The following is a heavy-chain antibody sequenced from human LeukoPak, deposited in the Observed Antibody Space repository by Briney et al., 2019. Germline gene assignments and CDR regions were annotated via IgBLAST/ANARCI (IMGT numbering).Heavy chain of an antibody. CDR3: ASSKRYSSGWYDFDY. V-gene: IGHV3-21*01. Sequence: GGSLRLSCAASGFTFSSYSMNWVRQAPGKGLEWVSSISSSSSYIYYADSVKGRFTISRDNAKNSLYLQMNSLRAEDTAVYYCASSKRYSSGWYDFDYWGQGTLVTVSS. CDR1: GFTFSSYS. J-gene: IGHJ4*02. D-gene: IGHD6-19*01. CDR2: ISSSSSYI.